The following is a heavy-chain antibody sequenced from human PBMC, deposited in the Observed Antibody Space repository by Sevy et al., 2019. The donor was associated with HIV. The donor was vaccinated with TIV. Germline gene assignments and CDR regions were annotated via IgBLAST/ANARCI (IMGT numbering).Heavy chain of an antibody. CDR2: ISSSSSYI. Sequence: GGSLRLSCAASGFTFSSYSMNWVRQAPGKGLEWVSSISSSSSYIYYADSVKRRFTISRDNAKNSLYLQMNSLRAEDTAVYYCARELLAGFFGLHGMDVWGQGTTVTVSS. J-gene: IGHJ6*02. CDR3: ARELLAGFFGLHGMDV. D-gene: IGHD3-10*01. V-gene: IGHV3-21*01. CDR1: GFTFSSYS.